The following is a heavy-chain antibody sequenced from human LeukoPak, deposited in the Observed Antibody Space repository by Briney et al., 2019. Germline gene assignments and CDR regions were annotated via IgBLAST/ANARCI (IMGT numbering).Heavy chain of an antibody. CDR3: AKQYGYYGDYSSYFDY. CDR2: ISGSGGST. Sequence: PGGSLRLSCAASGFTFSSYAMSWVRQAPGKGLEWVSAISGSEWVSAISGSGGSTYYADSVKGRFTISRDNSKNTLYLQMNSLRAEDTAVYYCAKQYGYYGDYSSYFDYWGQGTLVTVSS. J-gene: IGHJ4*02. CDR1: GFTFSSYA. D-gene: IGHD4-17*01. V-gene: IGHV3-23*01.